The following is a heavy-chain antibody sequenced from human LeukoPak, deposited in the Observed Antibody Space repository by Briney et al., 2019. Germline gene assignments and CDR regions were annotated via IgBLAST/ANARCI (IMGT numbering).Heavy chain of an antibody. CDR2: INSDGSYT. Sequence: GGSLRLSCTASGFTFSTYWMHWVRQAPGKGLVWVSLINSDGSYTDFADSVKGRFTISRGNAQSTLYLQMNSLRAEDTAVYYCATELRESGASSRNAFDIWGQGTVVSVS. CDR3: ATELRESGASSRNAFDI. J-gene: IGHJ3*02. D-gene: IGHD2-15*01. CDR1: GFTFSTYW. V-gene: IGHV3-74*01.